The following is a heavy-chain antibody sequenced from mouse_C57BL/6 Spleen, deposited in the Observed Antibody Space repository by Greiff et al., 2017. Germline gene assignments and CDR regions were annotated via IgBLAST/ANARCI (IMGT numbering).Heavy chain of an antibody. J-gene: IGHJ2*01. CDR3: AREGWLLGGFDY. V-gene: IGHV1-82*01. CDR1: GYAFSSSW. CDR2: IYPGDGDT. D-gene: IGHD2-3*01. Sequence: QVQLQQSGPELVKPGASVKISCKASGYAFSSSWMNWVKQRPGKGLEWIGRIYPGDGDTNYNGKFKGKATLTADKSSSTAYMQLSSLTSEDSAVYFCAREGWLLGGFDYWGQGTTLTVSS.